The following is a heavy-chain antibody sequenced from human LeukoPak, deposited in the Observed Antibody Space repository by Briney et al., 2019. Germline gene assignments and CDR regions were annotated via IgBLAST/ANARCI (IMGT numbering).Heavy chain of an antibody. CDR1: GYTFTSYG. J-gene: IGHJ5*02. Sequence: ASVKVSCKASGYTFTSYGISWVRQAPGQGLEWMGWISAYNGNTNYAQKLQGRVTMTTDTSTSTAYMELRSLRSDDTAVYYCARDRVRSSGYASIYNWFDPWGQGTLVTVSS. V-gene: IGHV1-18*01. CDR3: ARDRVRSSGYASIYNWFDP. CDR2: ISAYNGNT. D-gene: IGHD3-22*01.